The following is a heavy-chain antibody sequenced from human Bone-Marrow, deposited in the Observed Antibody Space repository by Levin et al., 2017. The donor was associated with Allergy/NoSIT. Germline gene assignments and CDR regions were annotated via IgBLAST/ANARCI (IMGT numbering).Heavy chain of an antibody. D-gene: IGHD4-11*01. CDR3: AREVPTTVSALDS. CDR1: GGSFTDSY. J-gene: IGHJ4*02. CDR2: INYLGIT. V-gene: IGHV4-34*01. Sequence: SETLSLTCAVYGGSFTDSYWTWVRQTPGKGLEWIGEINYLGITNYNPSLKSRVTMSIDASKNQFSLKMNSVTAADTAMYYCAREVPTTVSALDSWGQGTLVTVSS.